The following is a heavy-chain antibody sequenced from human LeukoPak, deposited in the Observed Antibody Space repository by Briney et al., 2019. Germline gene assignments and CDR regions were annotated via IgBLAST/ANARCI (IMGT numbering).Heavy chain of an antibody. CDR3: ARDRQFKLHDP. CDR1: GFTFTDYY. CDR2: ISTSGDTV. D-gene: IGHD5-24*01. J-gene: IGHJ5*02. Sequence: GGSLRLPRTASGFTFTDYYMTWIRQAPGKGLEWLSYISTSGDTVSYADSVKGRFTISRDNAKNTLYLQIASLRAEDTAIYFCARDRQFKLHDPWGQGILVTVSS. V-gene: IGHV3-11*01.